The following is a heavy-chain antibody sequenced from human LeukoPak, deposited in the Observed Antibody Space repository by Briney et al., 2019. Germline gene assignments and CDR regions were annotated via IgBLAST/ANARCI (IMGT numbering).Heavy chain of an antibody. V-gene: IGHV3-49*04. D-gene: IGHD3-3*01. J-gene: IGHJ4*02. CDR3: ARDQVYYDFWSAY. Sequence: GGSLRLSCTGSGFTFGDYSMNWARQAPGQGLEWVAFISSKAHGGTTEYAASAKGRFTFSRDDSRSVAYLQMNNLRTEDTAVYYCARDQVYYDFWSAYWGQGTLVTVSS. CDR2: ISSKAHGGTT. CDR1: GFTFGDYS.